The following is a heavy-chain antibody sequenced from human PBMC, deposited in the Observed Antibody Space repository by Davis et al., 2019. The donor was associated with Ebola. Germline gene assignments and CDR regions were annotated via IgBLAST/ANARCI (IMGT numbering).Heavy chain of an antibody. J-gene: IGHJ4*02. CDR2: ISGRDDYS. V-gene: IGHV3-11*06. Sequence: PGGSLRLSCAGSGFTINDYFMTWIRQAPGKGLEWVAYISGRDDYSNYAESVRGRFTISRDNAENSLYLQMDSLRAEDTAVYYCAREVDSSGYVLWGQGTLVTVSS. CDR1: GFTINDYF. CDR3: AREVDSSGYVL. D-gene: IGHD3-22*01.